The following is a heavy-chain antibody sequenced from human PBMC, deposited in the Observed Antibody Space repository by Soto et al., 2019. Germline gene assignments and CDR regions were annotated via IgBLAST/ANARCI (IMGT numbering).Heavy chain of an antibody. V-gene: IGHV3-30*18. CDR1: GFTFSSYG. Sequence: HPGGSLRLSCTASGFTFSSYGMSWVRQAPGKGLEWVAVISYDGSNKYYADSVKGRFTISRDNSKNTLYLQMNSLRAEDTAVYYCAKDVVDDSSGYLDYWGQGTLVTVSS. CDR3: AKDVVDDSSGYLDY. J-gene: IGHJ4*02. CDR2: ISYDGSNK. D-gene: IGHD3-22*01.